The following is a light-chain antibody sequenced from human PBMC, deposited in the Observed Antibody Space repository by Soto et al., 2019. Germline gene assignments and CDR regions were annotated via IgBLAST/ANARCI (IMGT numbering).Light chain of an antibody. J-gene: IGKJ1*01. Sequence: EIVLTQSPATLSLSPGERATLSCRASQSVSRYLAWYQQKPGQAPRLVIYDESNRATGIPARFSGSGSGTDFTLTISSLEPEDFAVYYCQQYNNWPPWTFGQGTKVDSK. CDR3: QQYNNWPPWT. CDR2: DES. CDR1: QSVSRY. V-gene: IGKV3-11*01.